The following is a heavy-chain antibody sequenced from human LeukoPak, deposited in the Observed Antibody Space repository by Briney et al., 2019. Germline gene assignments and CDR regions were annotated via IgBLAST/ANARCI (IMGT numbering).Heavy chain of an antibody. CDR1: GFTFSSYA. D-gene: IGHD2-15*01. CDR2: ISGSGGST. CDR3: AKSIRDYCSGGSCYGFDY. Sequence: PGGSLRLSCAASGFTFSSYAMSWVRQAPGKGLEWVSAISGSGGSTYCADSVKGRFTISRDNSKNTLYLQMNSLRAEDTAVYYCAKSIRDYCSGGSCYGFDYWGQGTLSPSPQ. J-gene: IGHJ4*02. V-gene: IGHV3-23*01.